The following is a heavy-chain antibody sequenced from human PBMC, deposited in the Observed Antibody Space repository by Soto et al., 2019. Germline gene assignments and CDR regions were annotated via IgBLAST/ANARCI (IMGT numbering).Heavy chain of an antibody. CDR2: IHYSGRT. V-gene: IGHV4-31*11. CDR3: ARYYFDRSGYSNWFDP. J-gene: IGHJ5*02. Sequence: KPXETLSLTFAVSGGSITSGADYWTWIRQHPGKGLEWIAYIHYSGRTYYNPSLKSRVTISVDTSNNQFSLKLSSVTAADTAVYYCARYYFDRSGYSNWFDPWGQGTLVTVSS. CDR1: GGSITSGADY. D-gene: IGHD3-22*01.